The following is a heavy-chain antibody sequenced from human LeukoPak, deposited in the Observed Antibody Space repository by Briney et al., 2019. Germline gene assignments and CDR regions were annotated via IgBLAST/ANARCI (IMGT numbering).Heavy chain of an antibody. V-gene: IGHV4-59*08. D-gene: IGHD3-10*01. CDR2: IYYSGST. CDR1: GGSISSYY. CDR3: ARVTMGLRGWFDP. J-gene: IGHJ5*02. Sequence: PSETLSLTCTVSGGSISSYYWSWVRQPPGKGLEWIGYIYYSGSTNYNPSLKSRVTISVDTSKNQFSLKLSSVTAADTAVYYCARVTMGLRGWFDPWGQGTLVTVSS.